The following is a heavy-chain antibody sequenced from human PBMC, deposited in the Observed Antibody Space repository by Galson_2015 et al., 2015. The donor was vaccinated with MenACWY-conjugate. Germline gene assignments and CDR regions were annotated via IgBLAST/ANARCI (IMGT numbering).Heavy chain of an antibody. CDR1: GGTFSSYA. J-gene: IGHJ3*02. D-gene: IGHD2-2*02. Sequence: SVKVSCKASGGTFSSYAISWVRQAPGQGLEWMGGIIPIFGTANYAQKFQGRVTITADESTSTAYMELCSLRSEDTAVYYCARKGVGYYTAFDIWGQGTMVTVSS. CDR3: ARKGVGYYTAFDI. CDR2: IIPIFGTA. V-gene: IGHV1-69*13.